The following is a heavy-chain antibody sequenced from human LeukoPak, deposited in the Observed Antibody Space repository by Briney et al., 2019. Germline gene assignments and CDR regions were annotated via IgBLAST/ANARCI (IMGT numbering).Heavy chain of an antibody. Sequence: SETLSLTCTVSGGSISSYYWSWIRQPPGKGLEWIGEIYHSGSTNYNPSLKSRVTISVDKSKNQFSLKLSSVTAADTAVYYCARGTSGVDYFDYWGQGTLVTVSS. J-gene: IGHJ4*02. CDR2: IYHSGST. CDR1: GGSISSYY. D-gene: IGHD3-3*01. V-gene: IGHV4-59*12. CDR3: ARGTSGVDYFDY.